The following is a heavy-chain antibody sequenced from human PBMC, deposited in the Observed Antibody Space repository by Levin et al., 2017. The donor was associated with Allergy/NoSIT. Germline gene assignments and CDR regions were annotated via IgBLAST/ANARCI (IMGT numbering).Heavy chain of an antibody. CDR3: ARRECTTTSCYIDY. Sequence: GESLKISCKGSGYSFTSYWIGWVRQMPGKGLEWMGIIFPGDSDTRYRPSFQGQVTISADKSISTAYLQWNSLKASDTAIYYCARRECTTTSCYIDYWGRGTLVTVSS. J-gene: IGHJ4*02. V-gene: IGHV5-51*01. CDR2: IFPGDSDT. D-gene: IGHD2-2*02. CDR1: GYSFTSYW.